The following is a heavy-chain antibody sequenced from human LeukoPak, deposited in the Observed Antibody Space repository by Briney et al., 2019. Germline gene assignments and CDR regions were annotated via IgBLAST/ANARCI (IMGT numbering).Heavy chain of an antibody. Sequence: GGSLRLSCAASDFTFTSYDMNWVRQAPGKELEWVSYISRDGATRYYADSVKGRFTISRDNAKKSLYLQMSSLTAEDTALYYCTRDRSGNPFDPWGQGTLVTVSS. J-gene: IGHJ5*02. V-gene: IGHV3-48*03. CDR3: TRDRSGNPFDP. D-gene: IGHD3-10*01. CDR2: ISRDGATR. CDR1: DFTFTSYD.